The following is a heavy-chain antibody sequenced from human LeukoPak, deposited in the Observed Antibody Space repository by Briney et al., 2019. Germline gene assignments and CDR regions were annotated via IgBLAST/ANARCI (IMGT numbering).Heavy chain of an antibody. CDR2: IHYTGST. V-gene: IGHV4-59*12. Sequence: SETLSLTCTVSGGSISSYYWSWIRQPPGKGLEGIGYIHYTGSTNYNPSLKSRFTISVDTSKNQFSLKLSSVTAADTAVYYCARQIRWLRYWFDPWGQGTLVTVSS. CDR1: GGSISSYY. CDR3: ARQIRWLRYWFDP. D-gene: IGHD5-12*01. J-gene: IGHJ5*02.